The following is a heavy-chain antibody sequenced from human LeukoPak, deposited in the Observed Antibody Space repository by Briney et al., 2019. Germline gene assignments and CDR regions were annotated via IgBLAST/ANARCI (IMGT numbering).Heavy chain of an antibody. V-gene: IGHV1-18*01. CDR2: ISAYNGNT. CDR3: ARETGYGSGSYYNRNFDY. J-gene: IGHJ4*02. D-gene: IGHD3-10*01. CDR1: GYTFTSYG. Sequence: GASVKVSCKASGYTFTSYGISWVRQAPGQGLEWMGWISAYNGNTNYAQKLQGRVTMTTDTSTSTAYMELRSLRSDDTAVYYCARETGYGSGSYYNRNFDYWGQGTLVTVSS.